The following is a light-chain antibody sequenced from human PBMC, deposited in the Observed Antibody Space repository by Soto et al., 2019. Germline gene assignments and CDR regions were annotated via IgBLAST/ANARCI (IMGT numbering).Light chain of an antibody. CDR1: QSVSSSY. Sequence: EIVLTQSPGTLSLSPGEGATLSCRASQSVSSSYLAWYQQRPGQAPRLLIYGASSRATGIPDRFSGSGSGADFTLTISRLEPEDFAVYYCQHYGNSAFTFGPGTKVDVK. V-gene: IGKV3-20*01. CDR3: QHYGNSAFT. J-gene: IGKJ3*01. CDR2: GAS.